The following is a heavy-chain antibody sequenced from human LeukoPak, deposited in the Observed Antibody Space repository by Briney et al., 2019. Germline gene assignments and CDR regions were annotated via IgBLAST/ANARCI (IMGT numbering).Heavy chain of an antibody. CDR2: IYYSGIT. V-gene: IGHV4-59*01. CDR1: GGSISSYY. Sequence: PSETLSLTCTVSGGSISSYYWTWIRQPPGKGLEWIGYIYYSGITNYNPSLKSRISTSVDTSNNQFYLKLNSVTAADTAVYYCAKIAAAGTLAFDSWGQGTLVTVSS. J-gene: IGHJ4*02. D-gene: IGHD6-13*01. CDR3: AKIAAAGTLAFDS.